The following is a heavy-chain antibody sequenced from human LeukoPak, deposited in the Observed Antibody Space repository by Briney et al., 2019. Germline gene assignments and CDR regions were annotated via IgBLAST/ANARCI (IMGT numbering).Heavy chain of an antibody. J-gene: IGHJ4*02. CDR3: ARDTYSSGFADY. V-gene: IGHV4-61*02. D-gene: IGHD6-19*01. Sequence: SETLYLTCTVSGGSISSGSYYWSWLRQPAGKGLEWIGRIYTSGSTNCNPSLKSRVTISVDTSKNQFSLKLSSVTAADTAVYYCARDTYSSGFADYWGQGTLVTVSS. CDR2: IYTSGST. CDR1: GGSISSGSYY.